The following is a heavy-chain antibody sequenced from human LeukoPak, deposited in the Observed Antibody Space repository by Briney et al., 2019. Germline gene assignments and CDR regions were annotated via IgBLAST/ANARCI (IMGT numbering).Heavy chain of an antibody. CDR2: ISWDGGST. Sequence: GGSLRLSCAASGFTFDDYTMHWVRQAPGKGLEWVSLISWDGGSTYYADSVKGRFTISRDNSKNSLYLQMNSLRTEDTALYYCAKDTNPSIAARQDYFDYWGQGTLVTVSS. J-gene: IGHJ4*02. CDR3: AKDTNPSIAARQDYFDY. V-gene: IGHV3-43*01. CDR1: GFTFDDYT. D-gene: IGHD6-6*01.